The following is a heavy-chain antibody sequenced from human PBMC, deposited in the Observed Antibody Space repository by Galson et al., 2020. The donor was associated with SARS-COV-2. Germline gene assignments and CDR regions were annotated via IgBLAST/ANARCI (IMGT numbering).Heavy chain of an antibody. CDR3: AVSSTGYYYYGMDV. J-gene: IGHJ6*02. V-gene: IGHV4-34*01. CDR1: GGSFRSYY. Sequence: SETLSLTCAVYGGSFRSYYWSWIRQPPGKGLAWIGVINHSGSTNYNPSLQRRVTISASKIQFSLRLSAVTAGDTAGYYGAVSSTGYYYYGMDVWGQGTTVTVSS. D-gene: IGHD2-2*01. CDR2: INHSGST.